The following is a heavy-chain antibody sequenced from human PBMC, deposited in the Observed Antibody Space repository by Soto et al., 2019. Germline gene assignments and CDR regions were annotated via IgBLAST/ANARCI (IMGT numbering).Heavy chain of an antibody. Sequence: PSETLSLTCTVSGGSISNYYWSWIRQPPGNELEWIAYIYYNGVTNYNPSLKSRVTISADTSRNQFSLTLTSVTAADTAVYYCARGRKYYYDNTGPFYFDYWGQGTLVTVSS. CDR2: IYYNGVT. CDR3: ARGRKYYYDNTGPFYFDY. D-gene: IGHD3-22*01. CDR1: GGSISNYY. V-gene: IGHV4-59*01. J-gene: IGHJ4*02.